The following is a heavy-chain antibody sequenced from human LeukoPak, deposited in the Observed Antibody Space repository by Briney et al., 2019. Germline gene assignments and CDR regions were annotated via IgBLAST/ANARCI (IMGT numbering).Heavy chain of an antibody. V-gene: IGHV1-18*01. Sequence: ASVKVSCKASGYTFTSYGISWVRQAPGQGLEWMGWISAYNGNTNYAQKLQGRVTMTTDTSTSTAYMELRSLRSDDTAVYYCARGSGAANYDILTGFIIPDAFDIWGQRTMVTVSS. J-gene: IGHJ3*02. CDR1: GYTFTSYG. CDR3: ARGSGAANYDILTGFIIPDAFDI. CDR2: ISAYNGNT. D-gene: IGHD3-9*01.